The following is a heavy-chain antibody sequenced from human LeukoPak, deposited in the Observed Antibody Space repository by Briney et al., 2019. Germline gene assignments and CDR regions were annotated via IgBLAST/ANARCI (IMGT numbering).Heavy chain of an antibody. CDR3: ARGPPWYFDL. D-gene: IGHD6-25*01. Sequence: GGSLRLSCAASGFTFSSYWMHWVRQAPGKGLVWVSRINGDGSSTAYADSVKGRFTISRDNAKNTLYLQMNSLTAEHTAVYYCARGPPWYFDLWGRGTLVTVSS. CDR2: INGDGSST. V-gene: IGHV3-74*01. J-gene: IGHJ2*01. CDR1: GFTFSSYW.